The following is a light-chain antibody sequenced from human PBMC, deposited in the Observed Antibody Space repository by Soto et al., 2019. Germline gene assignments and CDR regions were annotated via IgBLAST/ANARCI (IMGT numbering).Light chain of an antibody. CDR2: GAS. Sequence: EIVLTQSPVTLSLAPGERATLSCRASQSVSSSSYLAWYQQKPGQAPRLLIYGASSRATGIQDRFSRSGSATDVTLTISRLEPEDCAVYYCRQYGSSPSYTFGQGTKLEIK. V-gene: IGKV3-20*01. CDR1: QSVSSSSY. J-gene: IGKJ2*01. CDR3: RQYGSSPSYT.